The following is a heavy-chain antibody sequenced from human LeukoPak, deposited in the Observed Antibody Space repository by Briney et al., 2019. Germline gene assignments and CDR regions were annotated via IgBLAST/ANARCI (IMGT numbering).Heavy chain of an antibody. V-gene: IGHV3-53*01. Sequence: PGGSLRLSCAASGLTVSSNYMSSVRQAPGKVLEWDSAIYSGGSTYYADSVKGRFTISRDNSNNTLYLQMNSLRAEDMAVYYCARAATPDAFDIWGQGTMVTVSS. CDR3: ARAATPDAFDI. J-gene: IGHJ3*02. CDR1: GLTVSSNY. D-gene: IGHD2-15*01. CDR2: IYSGGST.